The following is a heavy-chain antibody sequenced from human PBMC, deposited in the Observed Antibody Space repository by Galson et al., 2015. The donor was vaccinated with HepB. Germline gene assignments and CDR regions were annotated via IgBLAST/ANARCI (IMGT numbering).Heavy chain of an antibody. V-gene: IGHV3-23*01. CDR3: AKDRSGHSYGSFDY. Sequence: SLRLSCAASGFTFSSYAMSWVRQAPGKGLEWVSAISGSGGSIYYADSVKGRVTISRDNSKNTLYLRMNSLRAGDTAVYYCAKDRSGHSYGSFDYWGQGTLVTVSS. CDR2: ISGSGGSI. D-gene: IGHD5-18*01. CDR1: GFTFSSYA. J-gene: IGHJ4*02.